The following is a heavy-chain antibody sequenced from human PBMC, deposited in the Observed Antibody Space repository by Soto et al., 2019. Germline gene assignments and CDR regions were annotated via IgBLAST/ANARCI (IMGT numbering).Heavy chain of an antibody. CDR2: INSDGSST. CDR3: VRTSLVVAAATREDY. CDR1: GFTFSSYW. Sequence: EVQLVESGGGLVQPGESLSLSCAASGFTFSSYWMHWVRQAPGKGLVWVSRINSDGSSTSYAGSVKGRFTISRDNAKNTLYLQMNSVSAEETAVYYCVRTSLVVAAATREDYWGQGTLVTVSS. J-gene: IGHJ4*02. D-gene: IGHD2-15*01. V-gene: IGHV3-74*01.